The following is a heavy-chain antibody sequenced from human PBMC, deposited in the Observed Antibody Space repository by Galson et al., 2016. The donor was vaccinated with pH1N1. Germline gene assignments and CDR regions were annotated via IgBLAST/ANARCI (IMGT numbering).Heavy chain of an antibody. J-gene: IGHJ6*02. D-gene: IGHD5-12*01. CDR1: GFGSGTYG. Sequence: SVKVSCKASGFGSGTYGISWVRQAPGQGLEWLGWMQAYNGRTDYQQKFQGRVTLTRDRATSSFFLEVRSLRSDDTAVYYCAREGGYSGRDQYYYFGMDVWGQGTTVTVSS. CDR3: AREGGYSGRDQYYYFGMDV. V-gene: IGHV1-18*04. CDR2: MQAYNGRT.